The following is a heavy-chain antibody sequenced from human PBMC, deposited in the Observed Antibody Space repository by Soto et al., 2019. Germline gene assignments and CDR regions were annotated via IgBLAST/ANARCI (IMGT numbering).Heavy chain of an antibody. CDR3: ARDPWGSYSFDS. CDR1: GGVFRNYA. V-gene: IGHV1-69*01. CDR2: IIPVFGTA. D-gene: IGHD1-26*01. Sequence: QVQLVQSGAEVKKPGSSVKVSCKASGGVFRNYAINWVRQAPGQGLEWMGGIIPVFGTADYPQKFQGRVTITADESATTAYMELPSLKTGDTAVYICARDPWGSYSFDSWGQGTLVTVAS. J-gene: IGHJ5*01.